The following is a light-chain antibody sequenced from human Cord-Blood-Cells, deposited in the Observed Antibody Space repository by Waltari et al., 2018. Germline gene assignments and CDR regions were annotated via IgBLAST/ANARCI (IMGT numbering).Light chain of an antibody. V-gene: IGKV1-39*01. CDR2: AAS. CDR3: QQSYSTPFT. CDR1: QSISSY. J-gene: IGKJ3*01. Sequence: DIQRTQSPSSLSASVGDRVTSTCRASQSISSYLNWYQQKPGKAPKLLIYAASSLQSGVPSRFSGSGSGTDFTLTISSLQPEDFATYYCQQSYSTPFTFGPGTKVDIK.